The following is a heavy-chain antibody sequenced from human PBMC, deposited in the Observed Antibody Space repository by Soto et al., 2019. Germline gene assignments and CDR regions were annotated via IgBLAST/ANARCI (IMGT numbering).Heavy chain of an antibody. CDR2: ISGSGGST. D-gene: IGHD3-10*01. Sequence: GGSLRLSCAASGFTFSSYAMRWVRQAPGKGLEWVSVISGSGGSTYYADSVKGRFTISRDNSKNTLYLQMNSLRAEDTAVYYCAKGGQNPTLDYWGQGTLVTVSS. J-gene: IGHJ4*02. V-gene: IGHV3-23*01. CDR1: GFTFSSYA. CDR3: AKGGQNPTLDY.